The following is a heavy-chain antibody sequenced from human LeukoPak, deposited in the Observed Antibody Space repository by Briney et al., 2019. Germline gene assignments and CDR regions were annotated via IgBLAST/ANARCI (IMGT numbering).Heavy chain of an antibody. D-gene: IGHD3-22*01. CDR1: GGSISSYY. V-gene: IGHV4-59*12. Sequence: SETLPLTCTVSGGSISSYYWSWIRQPPGKGLEWIGYIYYSGSTNYNPSLKSRVTISVDRSKNQFSLKLSSVTAADTAVYYCARVDYYYDSSGYYYISSVDYWGQGTLVTVSS. CDR3: ARVDYYYDSSGYYYISSVDY. CDR2: IYYSGST. J-gene: IGHJ4*02.